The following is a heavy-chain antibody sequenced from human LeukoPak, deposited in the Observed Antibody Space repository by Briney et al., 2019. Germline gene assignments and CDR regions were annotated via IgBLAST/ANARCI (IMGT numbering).Heavy chain of an antibody. CDR3: ARERASGYCSGGGCYGYFDY. Sequence: PGGSLRLSCAASGFTFSDYYMSWIRQAPGKGLEWVANINQDGSEKFYVDSVKGRFTISRDNAKNSLYLQFNSLRAEDTAVYYCARERASGYCSGGGCYGYFDYWGQGTLVIVSS. CDR1: GFTFSDYY. J-gene: IGHJ4*02. D-gene: IGHD2-15*01. V-gene: IGHV3-7*01. CDR2: INQDGSEK.